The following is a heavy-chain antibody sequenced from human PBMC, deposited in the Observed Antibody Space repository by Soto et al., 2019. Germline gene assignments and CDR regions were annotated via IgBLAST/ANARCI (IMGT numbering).Heavy chain of an antibody. CDR3: ARGLGWNYDWFDP. J-gene: IGHJ5*02. V-gene: IGHV1-3*01. CDR1: GYTFTSYA. Sequence: QVQLVQSGAEVKKPGASVKVSCKASGYTFTSYAMHWVRQAPGQRLEWMGWINAGNGNTKYSQKFQGRVTITRDTSASTAYMELRSLRSEDTAVYYCARGLGWNYDWFDPWGQGTLVTVSS. CDR2: INAGNGNT. D-gene: IGHD1-7*01.